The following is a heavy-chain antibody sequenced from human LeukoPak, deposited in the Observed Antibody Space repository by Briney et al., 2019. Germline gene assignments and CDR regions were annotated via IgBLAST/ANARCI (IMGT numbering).Heavy chain of an antibody. J-gene: IGHJ5*02. V-gene: IGHV1-8*01. CDR2: MNPNSGNT. Sequence: ASVKVSCKASGYTFTSYDINWVRQATGQGLEWMGWMNPNSGNTGYAQKFQGRVTMTRNTTISTAYMELSSLRSEDTAVYYCAGGSIVVVPAAKGGWFDPWGQGTLVTVSS. CDR1: GYTFTSYD. D-gene: IGHD2-2*01. CDR3: AGGSIVVVPAAKGGWFDP.